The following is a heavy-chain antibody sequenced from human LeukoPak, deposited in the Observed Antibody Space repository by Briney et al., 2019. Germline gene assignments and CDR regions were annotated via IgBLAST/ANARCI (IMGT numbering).Heavy chain of an antibody. CDR2: ITPNSGGT. D-gene: IGHD4-17*01. CDR1: GYTSTGYY. Sequence: ASVKVSCKATGYTSTGYYMYWVRQAPRQWLEWMGRITPNSGGTNYTEKFQGRVTMTRDTSISTAYMELSRLRSDDTAVYYCARGSSRYGDYLIDYWGQGTLVTVSS. CDR3: ARGSSRYGDYLIDY. J-gene: IGHJ4*02. V-gene: IGHV1-2*06.